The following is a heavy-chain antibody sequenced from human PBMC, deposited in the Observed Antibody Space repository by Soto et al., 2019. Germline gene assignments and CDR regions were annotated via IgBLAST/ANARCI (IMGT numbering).Heavy chain of an antibody. J-gene: IGHJ4*02. D-gene: IGHD6-13*01. V-gene: IGHV3-74*01. CDR2: INTDGSST. CDR1: GFTFSRFW. Sequence: EVQLVESGGGLVQPGGSLRLSCAASGFTFSRFWMHWVRQAPGKGLVWVSRINTDGSSTTYADSVKGRFTISRDNAKNTLYLQMDSLRAEDTGVSYCTRDPGAYSSTWSFYFDSWGQGTLVTVSS. CDR3: TRDPGAYSSTWSFYFDS.